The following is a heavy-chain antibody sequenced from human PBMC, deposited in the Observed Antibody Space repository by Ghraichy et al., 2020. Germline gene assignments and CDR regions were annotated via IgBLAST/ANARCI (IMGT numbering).Heavy chain of an antibody. V-gene: IGHV3-7*01. CDR2: IKGDGSER. Sequence: GGSLRLSCAVSGFIFSNYWMSWVRQTPGKGLEWVANIKGDGSERYYVDSVKGRFTISRDNAKNSLNLQMNSLRAEDTAVYYCARLIERAPDYWGQGTLVTVSP. D-gene: IGHD5-24*01. CDR3: ARLIERAPDY. CDR1: GFIFSNYW. J-gene: IGHJ4*02.